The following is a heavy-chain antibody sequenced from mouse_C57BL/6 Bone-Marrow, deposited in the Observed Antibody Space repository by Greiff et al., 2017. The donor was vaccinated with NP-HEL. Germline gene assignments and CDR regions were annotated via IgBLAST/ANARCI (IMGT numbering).Heavy chain of an antibody. V-gene: IGHV10-3*01. CDR3: VRRGLGRWYFDV. D-gene: IGHD4-1*01. Sequence: EVKVEESGGGLVQPKGSLKLSCAASGFTFNTYAMHWVRQAPGKGVEWVARIRSKSSNYATYYADSVKDRFTISRDDSQSMLYLQMNNLKTEDTAMYYCVRRGLGRWYFDVWGTGTTVTVSS. CDR1: GFTFNTYA. J-gene: IGHJ1*03. CDR2: IRSKSSNYAT.